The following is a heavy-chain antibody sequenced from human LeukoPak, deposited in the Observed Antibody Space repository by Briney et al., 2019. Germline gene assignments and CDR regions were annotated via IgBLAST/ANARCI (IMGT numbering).Heavy chain of an antibody. J-gene: IGHJ4*02. Sequence: GGSLRLSCAASGFTFSNYWMHWVRQAPGKGLVWVSRINGDGSGTGYADSVKGRFTISRDNAKNTLYLQMNSLRAEDTAVYYCAVGANPGAFDYWGQGTLVTVSS. CDR3: AVGANPGAFDY. V-gene: IGHV3-74*01. CDR2: INGDGSGT. CDR1: GFTFSNYW. D-gene: IGHD1-26*01.